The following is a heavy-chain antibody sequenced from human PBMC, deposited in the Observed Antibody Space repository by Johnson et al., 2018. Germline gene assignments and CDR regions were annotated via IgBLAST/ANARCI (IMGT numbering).Heavy chain of an antibody. V-gene: IGHV5-51*01. J-gene: IGHJ4*02. CDR3: SGQEFHMGSPHFDS. CDR1: GYRFMSFW. D-gene: IGHD3-10*01. CDR2: LYPDDSDI. Sequence: VQLVQSGTEVKKPGESLKISCTGSGYRFMSFWIAWVRQMPGKGLEGMGILYPDDSDIRYGPSFQGQVTISVDKSLNTAYLEWSSLQPSDTAMYYWSGQEFHMGSPHFDSWGQGSLVIVSS.